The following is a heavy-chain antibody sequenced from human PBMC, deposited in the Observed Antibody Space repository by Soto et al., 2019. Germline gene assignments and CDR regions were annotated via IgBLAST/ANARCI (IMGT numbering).Heavy chain of an antibody. D-gene: IGHD5-12*01. Sequence: ASVKVSCKASGYTFDNYYVHWVRQAPGQRLEWMGIINPNGGDTNYAQKFQDRVTMTRDTSTSTVYMELSTLKSEDTALYYCVRDLVITAYDHSQGGDDFDFGGKGPLVTVPS. CDR3: VRDLVITAYDHSQGGDDFDF. CDR1: GYTFDNYY. J-gene: IGHJ4*02. V-gene: IGHV1-46*02. CDR2: INPNGGDT.